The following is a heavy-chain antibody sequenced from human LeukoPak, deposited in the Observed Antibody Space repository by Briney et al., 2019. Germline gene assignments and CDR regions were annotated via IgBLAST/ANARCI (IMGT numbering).Heavy chain of an antibody. Sequence: GGSLRLSCVVSGITLSNYGMSWVRQAPGKGLEWVSGISERGGSTNYADSVKGRFIISRDTSKNTVYLQMNSLRVEDASVYFCAKRGIVIRAVIIIGFHKEAYYFDYWGQGILVTVSS. CDR2: ISERGGST. CDR3: AKRGIVIRAVIIIGFHKEAYYFDY. D-gene: IGHD3-10*01. CDR1: GITLSNYG. V-gene: IGHV3-23*01. J-gene: IGHJ4*02.